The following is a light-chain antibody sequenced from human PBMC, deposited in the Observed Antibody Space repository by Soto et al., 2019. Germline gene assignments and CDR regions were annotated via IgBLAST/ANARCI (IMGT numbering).Light chain of an antibody. V-gene: IGKV3-11*01. CDR3: QQRSNWPPT. J-gene: IGKJ2*01. Sequence: EIVLTQSPATLSLSPGERATLSCRASQSVSRFLAWYQQKPGQAPRLLIYDASNRATGIPARFSGSGSGTDFTLTISSLASEDFAVYYCQQRSNWPPTFGQGTKLEIK. CDR2: DAS. CDR1: QSVSRF.